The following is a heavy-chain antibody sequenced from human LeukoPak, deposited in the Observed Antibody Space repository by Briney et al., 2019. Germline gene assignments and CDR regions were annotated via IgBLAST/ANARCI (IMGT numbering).Heavy chain of an antibody. V-gene: IGHV3-7*01. CDR1: GFTFSSYW. J-gene: IGHJ4*02. D-gene: IGHD3-3*01. CDR2: IKQDGSEK. Sequence: GGSLRLSCAASGFTFSSYWMSWVRQAPGKGLEWVANIKQDGSEKYYVDSVKGRFTISRDNAKNSLYLQMNSLRAEDTAVYYCARGLPDFWSGYLFDYWGQGTLVTVSS. CDR3: ARGLPDFWSGYLFDY.